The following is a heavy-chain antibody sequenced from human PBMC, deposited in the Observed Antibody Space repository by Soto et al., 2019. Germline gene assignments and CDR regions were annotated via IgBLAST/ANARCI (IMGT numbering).Heavy chain of an antibody. V-gene: IGHV3-30-3*01. D-gene: IGHD6-19*01. Sequence: QVQLVESGGGVVQPGRSLRLSCAASGFTFSSYAMHWVRQAPGKGLEWVAVISYDGSNKYYADSVKGRFTISRDNSKNTLYLQMNSLRAEDTAVYYCARGKKGVAGVGSDYWGQGTLVTVSS. CDR3: ARGKKGVAGVGSDY. CDR1: GFTFSSYA. CDR2: ISYDGSNK. J-gene: IGHJ4*02.